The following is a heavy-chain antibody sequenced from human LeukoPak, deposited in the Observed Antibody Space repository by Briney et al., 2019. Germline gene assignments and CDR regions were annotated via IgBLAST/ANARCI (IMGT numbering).Heavy chain of an antibody. V-gene: IGHV4-61*08. J-gene: IGHJ4*02. CDR3: ATYYVNGAGRGH. CDR2: NMNT. D-gene: IGHD2-8*01. Sequence: SETLSLTCIVSGASFSSGDHHWSWIRQAPGKGLEWIGHNMNTYYNPSLKSRVTISIDTSKNQFSLMLSTVTAADTAIYYCATYYVNGAGRGHWGPGTPVTVSS. CDR1: GASFSSGDHH.